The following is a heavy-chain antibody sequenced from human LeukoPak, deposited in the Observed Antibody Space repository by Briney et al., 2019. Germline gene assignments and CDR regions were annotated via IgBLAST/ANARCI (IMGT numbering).Heavy chain of an antibody. CDR2: ISSSSSSYI. J-gene: IGHJ4*02. CDR3: AREAGTGRGFDY. CDR1: GFTFSSYS. V-gene: IGHV3-21*01. Sequence: GGSLRLSCAASGFTFSSYSMNWVRQAPGKGLEWVSSISSSSSSYIYYADSVKGRFTISRDNAKNSLYLQMNSLRAEDTAVYYCAREAGTGRGFDYWGQGTLVTVSS. D-gene: IGHD3-10*01.